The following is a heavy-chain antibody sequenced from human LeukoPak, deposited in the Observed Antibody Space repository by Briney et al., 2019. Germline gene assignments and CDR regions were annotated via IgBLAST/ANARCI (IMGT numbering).Heavy chain of an antibody. CDR1: GFSFSTSG. CDR2: MQYDGSEE. J-gene: IGHJ4*02. D-gene: IGHD2-2*01. V-gene: IGHV3-30*02. CDR3: AGKAAAYYFVY. Sequence: PGGSLRLSCAASGFSFSTSGMHWVRQAPGKGLEWVTFMQYDGSEEYYADSVKGRFTISRDNSKNTLYLQMDSLRGEDTAVYYCAGKAAAYYFVYWGQGSLVTVSS.